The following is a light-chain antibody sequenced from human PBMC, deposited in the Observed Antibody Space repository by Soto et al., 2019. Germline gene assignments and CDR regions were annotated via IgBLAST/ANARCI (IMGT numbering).Light chain of an antibody. J-gene: IGLJ1*01. V-gene: IGLV2-14*03. Sequence: QSALTQPASVSGSPGQSISISSTGSTSDVGGYNYVSWYQQHPGNAPKLLIYDVNVRPSGVSDRFSGSKSGNTASLTISGLQAGDEADYYCGSYTSRTTLVLGTGTKLTVL. CDR1: TSDVGGYNY. CDR2: DVN. CDR3: GSYTSRTTLV.